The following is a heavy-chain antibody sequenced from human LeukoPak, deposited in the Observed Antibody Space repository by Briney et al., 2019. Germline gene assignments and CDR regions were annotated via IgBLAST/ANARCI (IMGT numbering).Heavy chain of an antibody. CDR3: ARPAVTLMIPFEF. J-gene: IGHJ4*02. D-gene: IGHD3-16*01. V-gene: IGHV4-59*01. CDR1: GGSMRNYY. CDR2: VSGSGST. Sequence: SETLSLTCTVSGGSMRNYYWSWIRQPPGKGLEWIGYVSGSGSTDYNPSLTSRVTISIDTSKNQFSLRLSSVTAADTAVYYCARPAVTLMIPFEFWGQGTLVTVSS.